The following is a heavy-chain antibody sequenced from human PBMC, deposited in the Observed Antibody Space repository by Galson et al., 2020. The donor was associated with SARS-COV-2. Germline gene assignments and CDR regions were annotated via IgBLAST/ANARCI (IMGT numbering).Heavy chain of an antibody. D-gene: IGHD1-7*01. CDR1: GGSISSSNW. Sequence: SETLSLTCAVSGGSISSSNWWSWVRQPPGKGLEWIGEIYHSGSTNYNPSLKSRVTISVDKSKNQFSLKLSSVTAADTAVYYCARDRRITGTKRVPYGMDVWGQGTTVTVSS. CDR3: ARDRRITGTKRVPYGMDV. J-gene: IGHJ6*02. V-gene: IGHV4-4*02. CDR2: IYHSGST.